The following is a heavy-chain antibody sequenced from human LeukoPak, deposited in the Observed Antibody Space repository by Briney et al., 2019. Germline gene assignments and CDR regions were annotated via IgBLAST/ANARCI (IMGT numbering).Heavy chain of an antibody. CDR2: INHSGST. Sequence: SETLSLTCAVYGGSFSGYYWSWIRQPPGKGLEWIGEINHSGSTNYNPSLKSRVTISVDTSKNLFSLKLSSVTAADTAVYYCARQGPTADYWGQGTLVTVSS. CDR1: GGSFSGYY. V-gene: IGHV4-34*01. J-gene: IGHJ4*02. D-gene: IGHD4-17*01. CDR3: ARQGPTADY.